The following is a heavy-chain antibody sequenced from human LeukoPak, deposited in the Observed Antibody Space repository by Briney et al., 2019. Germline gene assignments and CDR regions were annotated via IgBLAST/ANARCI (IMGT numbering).Heavy chain of an antibody. D-gene: IGHD3-10*01. Sequence: GGSLRLSCAASGFTFSSYGMHWVRQAPGKGLEWVAFIRYDGSNKYYADSVKGRLTISRDNSKNTLYLQMNSLRAEDTAVYYCAKDPTLLWFGELCYFDYWGQGTLVTVSS. CDR3: AKDPTLLWFGELCYFDY. CDR2: IRYDGSNK. V-gene: IGHV3-30*02. J-gene: IGHJ4*02. CDR1: GFTFSSYG.